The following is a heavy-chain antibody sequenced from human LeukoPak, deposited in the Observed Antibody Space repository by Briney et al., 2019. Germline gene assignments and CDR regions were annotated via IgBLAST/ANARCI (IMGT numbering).Heavy chain of an antibody. J-gene: IGHJ3*02. CDR2: ISAYNGNT. V-gene: IGHV1-18*01. CDR1: GYTFTSYG. Sequence: ASVKVSCKASGYTFTSYGISWVRQAPGQGLEWMGWISAYNGNTNYAQKLQGRVTMTIGTSTSTAYMELRSLRSDDTAVYYCASPGYSSSWYFAFDIWGQGTMVTVSS. D-gene: IGHD6-13*01. CDR3: ASPGYSSSWYFAFDI.